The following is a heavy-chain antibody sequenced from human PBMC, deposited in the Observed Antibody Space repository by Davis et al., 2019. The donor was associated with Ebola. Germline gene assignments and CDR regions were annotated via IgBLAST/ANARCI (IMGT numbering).Heavy chain of an antibody. V-gene: IGHV3-30*18. Sequence: GGSLRLSCAASGLTFSSYGMHWVRQAPGKGLEGVAVISYDGSNKYYADSVKGRFTLSRDNSKNTLYLQMNSLRAEDTAVYYCAKDLPAYYDFWSGYFDYWGQGTLVTVSS. CDR2: ISYDGSNK. CDR3: AKDLPAYYDFWSGYFDY. D-gene: IGHD3-3*01. CDR1: GLTFSSYG. J-gene: IGHJ4*02.